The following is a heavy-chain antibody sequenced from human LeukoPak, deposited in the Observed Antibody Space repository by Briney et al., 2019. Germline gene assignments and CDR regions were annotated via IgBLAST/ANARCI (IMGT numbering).Heavy chain of an antibody. D-gene: IGHD6-19*01. Sequence: GGSLRLSCTASGFTFSTYSMNWVRQAPGKGLEWVASITSPVGHIYYADSLKGRIAISRDNAKSSLYLQMNSLRGEDTAVYYCATDGQSSGWYGFDYWGQGTLVTVSS. CDR1: GFTFSTYS. CDR3: ATDGQSSGWYGFDY. CDR2: ITSPVGHI. V-gene: IGHV3-21*01. J-gene: IGHJ4*02.